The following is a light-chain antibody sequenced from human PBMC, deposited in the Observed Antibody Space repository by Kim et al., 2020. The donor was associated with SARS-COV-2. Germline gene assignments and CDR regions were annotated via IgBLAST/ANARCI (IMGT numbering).Light chain of an antibody. V-gene: IGLV3-1*01. Sequence: VSPGQTAIITCSGDGLVDSYAFWFQQKPGHSPVLVIYQDIKRTSGIPERFSGSNSGNTATLTISGTQAMDEAEYYCQTWDGGTAVVFGGRTQLTVL. J-gene: IGLJ3*02. CDR1: GLVDSY. CDR3: QTWDGGTAVV. CDR2: QDI.